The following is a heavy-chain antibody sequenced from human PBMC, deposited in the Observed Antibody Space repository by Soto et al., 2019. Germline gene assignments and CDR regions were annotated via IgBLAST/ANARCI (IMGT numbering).Heavy chain of an antibody. Sequence: SATLSPTLAMSGYSIAVGYCLVWIRRSPGRGLEWIGSIYHAGSVYYNPSLNSRVSVSLDTSKNHFSLKLTSVTAADTAVYYCARSFDDYGMDVWGQWTTVTVS. D-gene: IGHD3-9*01. CDR2: IYHAGSV. J-gene: IGHJ6*02. CDR1: GYSIAVGYC. V-gene: IGHV4-38-2*01. CDR3: ARSFDDYGMDV.